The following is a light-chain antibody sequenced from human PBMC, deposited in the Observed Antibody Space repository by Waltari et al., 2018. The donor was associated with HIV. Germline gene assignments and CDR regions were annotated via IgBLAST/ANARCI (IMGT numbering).Light chain of an antibody. Sequence: EIVLTQSPATLSLSPGERATLPCRASQCVSSYLAWYQQKPGQAPRLLIYDASNRATGIPARFSGSGSGTDFTLTISSLEPEDFAVYYCQQRSNWPPGYTFGQGTKLEIK. CDR2: DAS. CDR1: QCVSSY. CDR3: QQRSNWPPGYT. V-gene: IGKV3-11*01. J-gene: IGKJ2*01.